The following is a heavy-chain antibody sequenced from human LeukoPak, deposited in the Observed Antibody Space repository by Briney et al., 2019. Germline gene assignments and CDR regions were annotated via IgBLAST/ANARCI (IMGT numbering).Heavy chain of an antibody. V-gene: IGHV3-21*05. CDR2: ISSSSSNI. D-gene: IGHD3-22*01. CDR1: GFTFSSYS. CDR3: ARDTPYYYGTSGYYDRPPTIDF. Sequence: KSGGSLRLSCAASGFTFSSYSMNWVRQAPGKGLEWVSYISSSSSNIYNADSVKGRFTISRDNAKNSLYLQMNSLRAEDTAVYYCARDTPYYYGTSGYYDRPPTIDFGGQETLLSVS. J-gene: IGHJ4*02.